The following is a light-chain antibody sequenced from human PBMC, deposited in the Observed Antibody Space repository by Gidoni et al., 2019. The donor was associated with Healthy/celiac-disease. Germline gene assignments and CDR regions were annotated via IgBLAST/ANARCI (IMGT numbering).Light chain of an antibody. V-gene: IGKV1-33*01. J-gene: IGKJ2*04. CDR2: DAS. CDR3: QQYDNLLCS. CDR1: QDISNY. Sequence: DLQMTQSPSSLSASVGDRVTITCQASQDISNYLNWYQQKPGKAPKLLIYDASNLETGVPSRFSGSGSGTDFTFTISSLQPEDIATYYCQQYDNLLCSFGQGTKLDIK.